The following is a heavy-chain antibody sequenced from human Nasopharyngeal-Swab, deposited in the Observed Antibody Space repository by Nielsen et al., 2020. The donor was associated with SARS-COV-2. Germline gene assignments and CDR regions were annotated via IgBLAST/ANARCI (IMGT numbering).Heavy chain of an antibody. Sequence: IRQPPGKGLEWVAVIWYDGSSKYYADSVKGRFTISRDNSKNTLYLQMNSLRAEDTAVYYCARDYYGSGKGWFDPWGQGTLVTVSS. D-gene: IGHD3-10*01. V-gene: IGHV3-33*01. CDR2: IWYDGSSK. CDR3: ARDYYGSGKGWFDP. J-gene: IGHJ5*02.